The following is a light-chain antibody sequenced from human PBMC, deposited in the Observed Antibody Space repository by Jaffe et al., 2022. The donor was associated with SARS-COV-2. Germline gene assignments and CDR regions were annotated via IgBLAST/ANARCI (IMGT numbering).Light chain of an antibody. CDR2: WAS. CDR3: QQYYSTPYT. V-gene: IGKV4-1*01. J-gene: IGKJ2*01. Sequence: DIVMTQSPDSLAVSLGERATINCKSSQSVLHSSTKKNSLGWYQQKPGQPPKLVIYWASTRESGVPDRFSGSGSGTDFTLTISSLQAEDVAVYYCQQYYSTPYTFGQGTKLEIK. CDR1: QSVLHSSTKKNS.